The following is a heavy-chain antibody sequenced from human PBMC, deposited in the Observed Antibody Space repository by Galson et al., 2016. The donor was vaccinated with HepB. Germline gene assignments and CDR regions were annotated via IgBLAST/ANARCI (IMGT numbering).Heavy chain of an antibody. CDR2: LDPKDSNG. Sequence: QSGAEVKEPGQSLKISCQGSGYDYPNYWVGWVRQMPGKDLQWMGILDPKDSNGRYPSSIAGQVPFPVDPSTNTAYLQWSSLKASDSAIYYCARVGYGNYGGAFDIWGQGTMVTVSS. D-gene: IGHD4-11*01. CDR1: GYDYPNYW. J-gene: IGHJ3*02. V-gene: IGHV5-51*01. CDR3: ARVGYGNYGGAFDI.